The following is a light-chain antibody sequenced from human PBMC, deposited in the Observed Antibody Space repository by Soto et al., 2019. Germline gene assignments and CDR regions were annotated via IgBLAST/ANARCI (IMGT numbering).Light chain of an antibody. J-gene: IGLJ1*01. CDR2: DDN. CDR3: GSWDSSLSAYV. CDR1: ISNIGGNS. Sequence: QRLLTHPPCVSAARGQKLIISCSGSISNIGGNSVSWYQQLPGTAPKLLIYDDNKRPSGIPDRFSGSKYGTSATLGITGFQTGDEADYYCGSWDSSLSAYVFGTGTKVTVL. V-gene: IGLV1-51*01.